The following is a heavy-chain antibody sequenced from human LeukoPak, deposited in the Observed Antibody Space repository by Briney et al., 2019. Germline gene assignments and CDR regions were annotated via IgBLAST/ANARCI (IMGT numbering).Heavy chain of an antibody. Sequence: GGSLRLSCAASRFTFSSYAMHWVRQAPGKGLEWVAVMSYDGGNKYYADSVKGRFTISRDNSENTLYLQMNSLRADDTAVYYCARDRTAASWSGSFDYWGQGTLVTVSS. CDR2: MSYDGGNK. D-gene: IGHD3/OR15-3a*01. CDR1: RFTFSSYA. V-gene: IGHV3-30-3*01. CDR3: ARDRTAASWSGSFDY. J-gene: IGHJ4*02.